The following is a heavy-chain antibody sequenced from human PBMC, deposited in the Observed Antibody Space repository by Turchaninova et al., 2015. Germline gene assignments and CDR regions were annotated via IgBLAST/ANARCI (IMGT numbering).Heavy chain of an antibody. D-gene: IGHD3-10*01. Sequence: ATGCTIRNYGMRWVRPAPGKGLVWVSRIKSDGSSTGYADSVKGRFTISRDNAKNTLSLQMNSLIVEDTAVYYCARGGVGFGELFYNYWGQGILVTVSS. CDR2: IKSDGSST. CDR3: ARGGVGFGELFYNY. J-gene: IGHJ4*02. CDR1: GCTIRNYG. V-gene: IGHV3-74*01.